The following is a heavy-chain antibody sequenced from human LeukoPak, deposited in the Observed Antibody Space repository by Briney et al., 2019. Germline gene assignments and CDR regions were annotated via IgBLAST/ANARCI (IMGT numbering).Heavy chain of an antibody. CDR3: ATRGLRGYFDY. Sequence: GGSLRLSCAASGFTFSSYAMSWVRQAPGKGLEWVSAISGSGGSTYYADSVKGRFTISRDNPKNTLYLQMNSLRAEDTAVYYCATRGLRGYFDYWGQGTLVTVSS. D-gene: IGHD2-15*01. CDR2: ISGSGGST. V-gene: IGHV3-23*01. CDR1: GFTFSSYA. J-gene: IGHJ4*02.